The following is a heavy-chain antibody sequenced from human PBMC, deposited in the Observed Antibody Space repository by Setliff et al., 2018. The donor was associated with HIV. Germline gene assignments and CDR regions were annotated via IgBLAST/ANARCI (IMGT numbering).Heavy chain of an antibody. J-gene: IGHJ5*01. Sequence: GGSLRLSCLASGFTFSTYSMNWIRQTPEKGLEWISYISSSSSTIYYADSVKGRLTISRDNAKNSVYLDLDSLRAEDTAVYYCARGGANPSWFDSWGQGTLVTVSS. V-gene: IGHV3-48*01. D-gene: IGHD3-16*01. CDR2: ISSSSSTI. CDR1: GFTFSTYS. CDR3: ARGGANPSWFDS.